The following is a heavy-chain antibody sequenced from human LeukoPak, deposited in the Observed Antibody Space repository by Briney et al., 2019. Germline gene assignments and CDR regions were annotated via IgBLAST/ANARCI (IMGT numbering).Heavy chain of an antibody. V-gene: IGHV5-51*01. J-gene: IGHJ5*02. CDR2: IYPGDSDT. CDR1: GYNFPSYW. Sequence: GESLKISCKGSGYNFPSYWIGWVRQMPGKGLEWMGIIYPGDSDTRYSPSFQGQVTISADKSISTAYLQWSSLKASDTAMYYCARLHKARDHNWFDPWGQGTLVTVSS. CDR3: ARLHKARDHNWFDP. D-gene: IGHD5-24*01.